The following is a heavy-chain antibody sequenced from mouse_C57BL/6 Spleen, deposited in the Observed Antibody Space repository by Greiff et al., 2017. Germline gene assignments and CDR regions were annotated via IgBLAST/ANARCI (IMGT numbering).Heavy chain of an antibody. Sequence: QVQLQQSGAELVRPGSSVKLSCKASGYTFTSYWMHWVKQRPIQGLEWIGNIDPSDSETHYNQKFKDKATLTVDKSSSTAYMQLSSLTSEDSAVYYCAKEDYYGSSLDYWGQGTTLTVSS. CDR3: AKEDYYGSSLDY. CDR2: IDPSDSET. V-gene: IGHV1-52*01. D-gene: IGHD1-1*01. CDR1: GYTFTSYW. J-gene: IGHJ2*01.